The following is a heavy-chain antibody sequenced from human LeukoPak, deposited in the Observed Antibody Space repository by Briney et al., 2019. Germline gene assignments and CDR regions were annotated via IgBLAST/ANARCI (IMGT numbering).Heavy chain of an antibody. Sequence: PGGSLRLSCAASGFTFSDYYMNWIRQAPGKGLEWVSYISSSSSYTNYADSVKGRFTISRDNAKNSLYLQMNSLRAEDTAVYYCARNLGGGSGYDIDYWGQASLLTVSS. CDR2: ISSSSSYT. CDR1: GFTFSDYY. CDR3: ARNLGGGSGYDIDY. V-gene: IGHV3-11*03. J-gene: IGHJ4*02. D-gene: IGHD5-12*01.